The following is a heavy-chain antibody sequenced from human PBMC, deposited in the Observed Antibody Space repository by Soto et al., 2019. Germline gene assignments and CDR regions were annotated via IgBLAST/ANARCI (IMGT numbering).Heavy chain of an antibody. CDR1: GFSLTTYT. Sequence: GGSLRLSCGASGFSLTTYTMNWFRQGPGTGLEWVSSINGRSNYKYYSDSVKGRFTVSRDNAQNSLFLQMSRLGPEDTAVYYCVREDGVVGASSAFDSWGQGTLVTVSS. V-gene: IGHV3-21*01. CDR2: INGRSNYK. CDR3: VREDGVVGASSAFDS. J-gene: IGHJ4*02. D-gene: IGHD1-26*01.